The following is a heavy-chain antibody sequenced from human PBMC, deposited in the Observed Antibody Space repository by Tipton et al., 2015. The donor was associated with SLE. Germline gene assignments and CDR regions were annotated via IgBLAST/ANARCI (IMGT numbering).Heavy chain of an antibody. V-gene: IGHV4-59*11. CDR2: IYYSGST. CDR1: GGSISSHY. D-gene: IGHD5-12*01. CDR3: AREDVSEGATNYFDY. Sequence: LRLSCTVSGGSISSHYWSWIRQPPGKGLEWIGYIYYSGSTNYNPSLKSRVTISVDTSKNQFSLKLSSVTAADTAVYCCAREDVSEGATNYFDYWGQGTLVTVSS. J-gene: IGHJ4*02.